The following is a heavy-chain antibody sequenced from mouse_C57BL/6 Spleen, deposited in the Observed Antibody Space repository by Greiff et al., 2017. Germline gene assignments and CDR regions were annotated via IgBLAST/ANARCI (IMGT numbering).Heavy chain of an antibody. V-gene: IGHV14-1*01. CDR2: IDPEDGDT. CDR1: GFNIKDYY. Sequence: VQLQQSGAELVRPGASVKLSCTASGFNIKDYYMHWVKQRPEQGLEWIGRIDPEDGDTEYAPKFQGKATMTADTSSNTAYLQLSSLTSEDTAVYYCTKGRGSSYAMDYWGQGTSVTVSS. D-gene: IGHD1-1*01. J-gene: IGHJ4*01. CDR3: TKGRGSSYAMDY.